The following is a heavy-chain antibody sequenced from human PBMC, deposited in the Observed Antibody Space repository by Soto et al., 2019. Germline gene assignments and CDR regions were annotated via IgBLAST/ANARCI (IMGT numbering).Heavy chain of an antibody. V-gene: IGHV1-69*01. CDR1: GGTFSSYA. CDR2: IIPIFGTA. D-gene: IGHD1-26*01. Sequence: VQLVQSGAEVKKPGSSVKVSCKASGGTFSSYAISWVRQAPGQGLEWMGGIIPIFGTANYAQKFQGRVTITSDESTSTAYMELSSLRSEDTAVYYCAREKVGAYYYYYGMDVWGQGTTVTVSS. J-gene: IGHJ6*02. CDR3: AREKVGAYYYYYGMDV.